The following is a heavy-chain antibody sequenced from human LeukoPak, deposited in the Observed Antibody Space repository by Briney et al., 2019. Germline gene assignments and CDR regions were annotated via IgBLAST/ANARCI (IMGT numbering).Heavy chain of an antibody. Sequence: SETLSLTCTVSGGSISYFWTWIRQPAGKGLEWIGRIYTSGSTNYNPSLKSRVTMSVDTSKNQFSLKLSSVTAADTAVYYCARENTGYSSGWYSTPDYWGQGTLVTVSS. CDR2: IYTSGST. J-gene: IGHJ4*02. D-gene: IGHD6-19*01. CDR3: ARENTGYSSGWYSTPDY. V-gene: IGHV4-4*07. CDR1: GGSISYF.